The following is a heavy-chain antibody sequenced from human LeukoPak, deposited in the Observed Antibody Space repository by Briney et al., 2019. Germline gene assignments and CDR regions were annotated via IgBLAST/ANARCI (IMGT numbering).Heavy chain of an antibody. CDR2: ISYDGSNK. D-gene: IGHD6-13*01. Sequence: PGGSLRLSCAASGFTFSSYAMHWVRQAPGKGLEWVAVISYDGSNKYYADSVKGRFTISRDNSKNTLYLQMNSLRAEDTAVYYCARDDGLRWPAADFDIWGQGTMVTVSS. V-gene: IGHV3-30-3*01. CDR1: GFTFSSYA. CDR3: ARDDGLRWPAADFDI. J-gene: IGHJ3*02.